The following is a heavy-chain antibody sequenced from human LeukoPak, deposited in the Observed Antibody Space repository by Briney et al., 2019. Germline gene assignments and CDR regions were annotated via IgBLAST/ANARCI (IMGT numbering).Heavy chain of an antibody. V-gene: IGHV3-11*01. CDR1: GFTFSDYY. CDR2: ISSSGSTI. D-gene: IGHD2-15*01. CDR3: ARGYCSGGSCYNIDY. Sequence: PGGSLRLSCAASGFTFSDYYMSWIRQAPGKGPEWVSYISSSGSTIYYADSVKGRFTISRDNAKNSLYLQMNSLRAEDTAVYYCARGYCSGGSCYNIDYWGQGTLVTVSS. J-gene: IGHJ4*02.